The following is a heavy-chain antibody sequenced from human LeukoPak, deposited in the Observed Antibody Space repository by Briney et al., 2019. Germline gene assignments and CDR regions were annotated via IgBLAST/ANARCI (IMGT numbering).Heavy chain of an antibody. CDR3: ARGGGYYDFWSGYDSQYFDY. J-gene: IGHJ4*02. CDR1: GFTFDDYG. Sequence: GGSLRLSCAASGFTFDDYGMSWVRQAPVKGLEWVSGINWNGGSTGYADSVKGRFTISRDNAKNSLYLQMNSLRAEETALYYCARGGGYYDFWSGYDSQYFDYWGQGTLVTVSS. D-gene: IGHD3-3*01. V-gene: IGHV3-20*04. CDR2: INWNGGST.